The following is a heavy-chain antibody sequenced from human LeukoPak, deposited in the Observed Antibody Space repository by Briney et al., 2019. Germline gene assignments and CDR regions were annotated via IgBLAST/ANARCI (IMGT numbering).Heavy chain of an antibody. CDR3: AKAPVTSCRGAYCYPFDS. Sequence: PGGSLRLSCAASGFTLSTYAMSWVRQTPGKGLEWDAATSSSDAGTYHADSVRGRFTISRDNSKNTLYLQMNSLRAEDAAVYFCAKAPVTSCRGAYCYPFDSWGQGTLVTVSS. D-gene: IGHD2-21*01. J-gene: IGHJ4*02. CDR2: TSSSDAGT. V-gene: IGHV3-23*01. CDR1: GFTLSTYA.